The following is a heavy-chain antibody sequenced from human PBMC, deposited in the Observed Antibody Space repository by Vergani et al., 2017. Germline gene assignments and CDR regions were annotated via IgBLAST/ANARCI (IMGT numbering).Heavy chain of an antibody. Sequence: DVQLLESGGGLIQSGGSLRLSCATSGFTFTNYAMSWVRQTPGKGLEWISAIDDGGASTYYADSVKGRFTISRDNSNNPLYLQMHSLRAEDTAIYYCAKDSDDYVWGSYRIYGSCNYWGLGTLVTVSS. J-gene: IGHJ4*02. CDR3: AKDSDDYVWGSYRIYGSCNY. CDR1: GFTFTNYA. CDR2: IDDGGAST. V-gene: IGHV3-23*01. D-gene: IGHD3-16*02.